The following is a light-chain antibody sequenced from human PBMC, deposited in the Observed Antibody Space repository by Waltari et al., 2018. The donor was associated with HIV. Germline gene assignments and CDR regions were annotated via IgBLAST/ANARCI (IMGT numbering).Light chain of an antibody. J-gene: IGLJ2*01. CDR2: ATI. CDR3: QSYDSSLTMV. Sequence: QSVLTQPPSVSGAPGQRVTIPCTGGSSNIGAGDDVHWYQRLPGTAPKLPIFATIKRPSGVPDRFSGSSSGTSASLAITGLQAEDEADYYCQSYDSSLTMVFGGGTKVTVL. CDR1: SSNIGAGDD. V-gene: IGLV1-40*01.